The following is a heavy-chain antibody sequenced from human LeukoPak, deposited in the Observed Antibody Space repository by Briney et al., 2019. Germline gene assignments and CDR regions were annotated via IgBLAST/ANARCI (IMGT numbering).Heavy chain of an antibody. CDR3: ATELPVRGVSAFDI. CDR2: IKEGGSEK. Sequence: GGSLRLSCAASGFTFSSYWMSWVRQAPGKGLEWVANIKEGGSEKYYVDSVKGRFTISRDNAKNSLYLQMNSLRVEDTAVYYCATELPVRGVSAFDIWGQGTMVTVSS. D-gene: IGHD3-10*01. J-gene: IGHJ3*02. CDR1: GFTFSSYW. V-gene: IGHV3-7*01.